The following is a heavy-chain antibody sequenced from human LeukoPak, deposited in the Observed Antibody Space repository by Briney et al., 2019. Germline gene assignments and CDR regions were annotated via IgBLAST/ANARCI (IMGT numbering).Heavy chain of an antibody. J-gene: IGHJ4*02. V-gene: IGHV3-7*01. CDR2: IKQDGSEK. CDR3: ARDNVVVVPAATYYFDH. CDR1: GFTFSSYW. Sequence: GGSLRLSCAASGFTFSSYWMSWVRQAPGKGLEWVANIKQDGSEKYYVDSVKGRFTISRDNAKNSLYLQMNSLRAEDTAVYYCARDNVVVVPAATYYFDHWGQGTLVTVSS. D-gene: IGHD2-2*01.